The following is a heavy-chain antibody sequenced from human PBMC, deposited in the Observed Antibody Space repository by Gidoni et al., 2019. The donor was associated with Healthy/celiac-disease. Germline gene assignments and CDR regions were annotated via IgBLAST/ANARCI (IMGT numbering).Heavy chain of an antibody. CDR2: ISAYNGNT. V-gene: IGHV1-18*01. Sequence: GISWVRQAPGQGLEWMGWISAYNGNTNYAQKLQGRVTMTTDTSTSTAYMGLRSLRSDDTAVYYCARGDIVVVVAHFDYWGQGTLVTVSS. CDR3: ARGDIVVVVAHFDY. J-gene: IGHJ4*02. CDR1: G. D-gene: IGHD2-15*01.